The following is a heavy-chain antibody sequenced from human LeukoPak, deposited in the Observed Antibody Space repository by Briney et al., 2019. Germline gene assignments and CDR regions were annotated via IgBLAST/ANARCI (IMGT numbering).Heavy chain of an antibody. J-gene: IGHJ4*02. V-gene: IGHV3-15*01. D-gene: IGHD4-23*01. CDR1: GVTSSNAW. Sequence: PGGSLRLSCAASGVTSSNAWMNSVRQAPGKGQERVGLIKSKTNGETRDYAAPVKGRFTISGDDSDNTLYLQMSSVSAEDTAVYYCARRAGDYSHPYDYWGQGTLVTVSS. CDR2: IKSKTNGETR. CDR3: ARRAGDYSHPYDY.